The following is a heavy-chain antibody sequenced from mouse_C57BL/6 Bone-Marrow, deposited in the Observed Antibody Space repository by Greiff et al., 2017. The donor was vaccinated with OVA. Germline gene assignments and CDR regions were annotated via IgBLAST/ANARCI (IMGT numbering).Heavy chain of an antibody. V-gene: IGHV7-3*01. D-gene: IGHD1-1*01. CDR1: GFTFTNYY. CDR2: IRNKPNGSTT. J-gene: IGHJ2*01. CDR3: ARYKGRVAVDYFDY. Sequence: EVKLMESGGGLVQPGDSLSLSCAASGFTFTNYYMSWVRQPPGKALEWLAFIRNKPNGSTTEYSASVKGRFTIYRDTSQPILYLQMNALRAEDSATYYCARYKGRVAVDYFDYWGQGTALTVSS.